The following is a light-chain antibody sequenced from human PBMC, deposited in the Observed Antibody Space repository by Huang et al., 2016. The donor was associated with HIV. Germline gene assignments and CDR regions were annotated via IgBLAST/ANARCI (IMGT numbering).Light chain of an antibody. J-gene: IGKJ4*01. V-gene: IGKV3-15*01. CDR3: QQYNNWPLFT. CDR2: VAS. Sequence: EVVMTQSPATLSVFPGERATLSCRARQNIGINLAWYQQKPGQTPRLLIYVASTRATGIPARVSGSGAVTEFTLSISSLQSEDFAIYYCQQYNNWPLFTFGGGTKVDIK. CDR1: QNIGIN.